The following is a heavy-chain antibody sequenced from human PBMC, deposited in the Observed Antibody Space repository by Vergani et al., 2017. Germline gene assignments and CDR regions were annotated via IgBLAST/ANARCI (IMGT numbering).Heavy chain of an antibody. V-gene: IGHV3-33*01. CDR2: IWYDGSNK. Sequence: QVQLVESGGGVVQPGRSLRLSCAASGFTFSSYGMHWVRQAPGKGLEWVAVIWYDGSNKYYADSVKGRFTISRDNSKNTLCLQRNSLSAEDTAVYYCAREEGDTGEAYYYYGMDVWGQGTTVTVSS. CDR3: AREEGDTGEAYYYYGMDV. D-gene: IGHD3-16*01. J-gene: IGHJ6*02. CDR1: GFTFSSYG.